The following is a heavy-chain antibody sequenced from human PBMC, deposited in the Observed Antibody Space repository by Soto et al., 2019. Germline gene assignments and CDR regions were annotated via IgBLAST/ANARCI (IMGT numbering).Heavy chain of an antibody. Sequence: QVQLVESGGGLVKPGGSLRLSCAASGFTFSAYYMSWIRQAPGKGLEWVSYISSSGSTIYYADSVKGRFTISRDNAKNSLYLQMNSLRAEDTAVYYCARDLSLAGYRQHEDRRRVSGGGKRYWGQGTLVTVAS. J-gene: IGHJ4*02. V-gene: IGHV3-11*01. CDR3: ARDLSLAGYRQHEDRRRVSGGGKRY. CDR2: ISSSGSTI. D-gene: IGHD3-16*01. CDR1: GFTFSAYY.